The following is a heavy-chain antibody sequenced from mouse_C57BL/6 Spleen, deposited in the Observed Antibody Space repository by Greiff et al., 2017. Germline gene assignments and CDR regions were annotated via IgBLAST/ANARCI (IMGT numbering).Heavy chain of an antibody. CDR3: ARGPLTTVGDFDY. V-gene: IGHV5-16*01. Sequence: EVMLVESEGGLVQPGSSMKLSCTASGFTFSDYYMAWVRQVPEKGLEWVANINYDGSSTYYLDSLKSRFIISRDNAKNILYLQMSSLKSEDTATYYCARGPLTTVGDFDYWGQGTTLTVSS. D-gene: IGHD1-1*01. CDR2: INYDGSST. CDR1: GFTFSDYY. J-gene: IGHJ2*01.